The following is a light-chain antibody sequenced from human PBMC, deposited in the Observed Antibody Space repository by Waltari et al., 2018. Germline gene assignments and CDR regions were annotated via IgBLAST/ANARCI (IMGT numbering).Light chain of an antibody. J-gene: IGLJ2*01. CDR2: DVS. CDR3: CSYAGSSTPVV. CDR1: SSDVGGYNY. V-gene: IGLV2-23*02. Sequence: QSALTQPASVSGSPGQSITISCTGTSSDVGGYNYVSWYQQHPGKAPKLMIDDVSKRPSGVSNRVSGYKSGNTASLTISGLQAEDEADYYCCSYAGSSTPVVFGGGTKLTVL.